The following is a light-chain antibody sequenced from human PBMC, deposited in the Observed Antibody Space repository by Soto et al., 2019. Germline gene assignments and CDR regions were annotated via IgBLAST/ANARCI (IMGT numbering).Light chain of an antibody. CDR1: ISNIGAGYD. J-gene: IGLJ1*01. Sequence: QSVLTQPPSVSGAPGQRVTISCIGSISNIGAGYDVHWYQQFPGTAPKLLIHGNTNRPSGVPDRFSGSKSGTSASLAITGLQAEDEADYYCAAWDDSLNGYVFGTGTKLTVL. CDR3: AAWDDSLNGYV. CDR2: GNT. V-gene: IGLV1-40*01.